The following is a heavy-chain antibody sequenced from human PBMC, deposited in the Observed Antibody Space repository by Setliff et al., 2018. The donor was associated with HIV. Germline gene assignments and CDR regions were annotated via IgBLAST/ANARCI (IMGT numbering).Heavy chain of an antibody. CDR3: ARPSSPGHYYDYAMDV. Sequence: GESLKISCKASGYSFTGYWIGWVRQMPGKGLEWMGIIYPSDSDTRYSPSFQGQVTISADKSITTAYLQWSSLKASDTAMYYCARPSSPGHYYDYAMDVWVPETLLVTVSS. D-gene: IGHD1-1*01. V-gene: IGHV5-51*01. CDR1: GYSFTGYW. CDR2: IYPSDSDT. J-gene: IGHJ6*02.